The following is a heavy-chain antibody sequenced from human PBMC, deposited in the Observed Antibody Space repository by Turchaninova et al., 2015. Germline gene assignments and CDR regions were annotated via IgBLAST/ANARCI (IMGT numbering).Heavy chain of an antibody. J-gene: IGHJ4*02. CDR2: SDYSWST. CDR1: GGSISSSRYY. Sequence: SETLSLSCTVPGGSISSSRYYWGRLRPPPGKGLEWIGSSDYSWSTYYNPSLKSPVTRTVDTAKNQYSLKLSSVTAAATAVYYCARSVRGGNYYLDYWGQGTLVTVSS. CDR3: ARSVRGGNYYLDY. D-gene: IGHD1-26*01. V-gene: IGHV4-39*07.